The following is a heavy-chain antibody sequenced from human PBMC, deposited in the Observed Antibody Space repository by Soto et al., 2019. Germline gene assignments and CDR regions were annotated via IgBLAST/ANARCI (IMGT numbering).Heavy chain of an antibody. CDR2: IIPILGIA. J-gene: IGHJ6*02. CDR3: ARGRGAQDYYYGMDV. V-gene: IGHV1-69*10. CDR1: GGTFSSYA. Sequence: ASMKVSCKASGGTFSSYAISWVRQAPGQGLEWMGGIIPILGIANYAQKFQGRVTITADKSTSTAYMELSSLRSEDTAVYYCARGRGAQDYYYGMDVWGQGTTVTVSS.